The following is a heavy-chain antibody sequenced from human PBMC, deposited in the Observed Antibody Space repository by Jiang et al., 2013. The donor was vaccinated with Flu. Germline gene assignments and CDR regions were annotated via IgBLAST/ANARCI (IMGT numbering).Heavy chain of an antibody. CDR1: GGSFTISNYF. D-gene: IGHD2-15*01. CDR2: INHSGTT. CDR3: VRHLVRSDGNCCLNAFDI. J-gene: IGHJ3*02. V-gene: IGHV4-34*01. Sequence: LLKPSETRSLTCALYGGSFTISNYFWSWIRQSPGKGPEWIGEINHSGTTNYNPSLKSRVTISVDTSKNHFSLKVNSVTAADTAVYYCVRHLVRSDGNCCLNAFDIWGQGTGVTVSS.